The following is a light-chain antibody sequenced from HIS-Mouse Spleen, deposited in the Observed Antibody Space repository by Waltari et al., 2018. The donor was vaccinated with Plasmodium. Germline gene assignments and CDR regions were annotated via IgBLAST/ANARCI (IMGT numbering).Light chain of an antibody. V-gene: IGLV3-1*01. CDR1: KLGDKD. CDR2: DS. CDR3: QAWDSSTVV. Sequence: SYELTQPPSVSVSPGQTASITCSGDKLGDKDQDSKRPSGIPERFSGSNSGNTATLTISGTQAMDEADYYCQAWDSSTVVFGGGTKLTVL. J-gene: IGLJ2*01.